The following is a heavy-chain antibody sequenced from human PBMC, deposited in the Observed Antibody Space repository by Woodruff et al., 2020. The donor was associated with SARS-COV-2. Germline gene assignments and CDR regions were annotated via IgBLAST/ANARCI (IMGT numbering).Heavy chain of an antibody. V-gene: IGHV3-48*03. J-gene: IGHJ4*02. Sequence: STIYYADSVKGRFTISRDNAKNSLYLQMNSLRAEDTAVYYCARDVESIAAADYQDYWGQGTLVTVSS. D-gene: IGHD6-13*01. CDR2: STI. CDR3: ARDVESIAAADYQDY.